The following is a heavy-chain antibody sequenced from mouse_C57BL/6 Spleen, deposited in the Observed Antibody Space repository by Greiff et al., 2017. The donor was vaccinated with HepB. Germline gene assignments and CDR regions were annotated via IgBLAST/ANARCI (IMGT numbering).Heavy chain of an antibody. Sequence: EVQGVESGGGLVKPGGSLKLSCAASGFTFSSYAMSWVRQTPEKRLEWVATISDGGSYTYYPDNVKGRFTISRDNAKNNLYLQMSHLKSEDTAMYYCARGLDYGSLFDYWGQGTTLTVSS. V-gene: IGHV5-4*01. CDR1: GFTFSSYA. CDR3: ARGLDYGSLFDY. J-gene: IGHJ2*01. D-gene: IGHD1-1*01. CDR2: ISDGGSYT.